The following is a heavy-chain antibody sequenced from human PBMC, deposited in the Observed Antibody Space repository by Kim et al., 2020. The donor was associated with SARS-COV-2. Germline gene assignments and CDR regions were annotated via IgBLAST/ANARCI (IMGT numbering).Heavy chain of an antibody. D-gene: IGHD3-10*01. J-gene: IGHJ4*01. CDR3: AKGSITMVRGVISY. V-gene: IGHV3-23*01. Sequence: ADSVQGPFTISRDTSKNTRDLQMNSLRAEDTAVYYCAKGSITMVRGVISYWGHRTLVTVSS.